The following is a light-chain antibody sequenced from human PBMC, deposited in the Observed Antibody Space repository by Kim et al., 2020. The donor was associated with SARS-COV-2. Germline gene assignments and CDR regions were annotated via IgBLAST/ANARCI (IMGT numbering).Light chain of an antibody. V-gene: IGLV2-23*02. CDR1: TNDINL. J-gene: IGLJ1*01. CDR3: CSFTRTNTFV. Sequence: QSALAQPASVSGSPGQSITISCTGVTNDINLVSWYLRRPGKAPELLIYEVNQRPSGVSNRFSGSKSGSTASLTIAGLQTEDEADYYCCSFTRTNTFVFGTGTKVTV. CDR2: EVN.